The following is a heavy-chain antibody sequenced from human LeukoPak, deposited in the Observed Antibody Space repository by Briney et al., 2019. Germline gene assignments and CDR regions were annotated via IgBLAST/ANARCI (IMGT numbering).Heavy chain of an antibody. V-gene: IGHV4-59*01. CDR1: GDSLTSYY. CDR2: VYYTGNT. D-gene: IGHD7-27*01. Sequence: PSETLSLTCTVSGDSLTSYYWSWIRQPPGKGLEWIGYVYYTGNTNFNPSLKSRVTISVDTSKNQFSLKLNSVTTADTAVYYCASRKLGNDYWGQGTLVTVSS. CDR3: ASRKLGNDY. J-gene: IGHJ4*01.